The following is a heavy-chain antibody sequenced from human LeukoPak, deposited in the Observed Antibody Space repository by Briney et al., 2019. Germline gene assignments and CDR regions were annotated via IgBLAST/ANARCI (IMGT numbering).Heavy chain of an antibody. Sequence: GGSLRLSCSASGFTFSSYAMHWVRQAPGKGLEYVSAISSNGGSTYYADSVKGRFTISRDNSKNTLYLQMSSLGAEDKAVYYCVKDRDYGALADAFDIWGQGTMVTASS. D-gene: IGHD4-17*01. V-gene: IGHV3-64D*06. CDR2: ISSNGGST. CDR1: GFTFSSYA. J-gene: IGHJ3*02. CDR3: VKDRDYGALADAFDI.